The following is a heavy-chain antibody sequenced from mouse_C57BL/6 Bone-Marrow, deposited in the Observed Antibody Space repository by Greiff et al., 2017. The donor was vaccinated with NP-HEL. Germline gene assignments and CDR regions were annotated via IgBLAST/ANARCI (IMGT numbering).Heavy chain of an antibody. CDR2: IDPENGDT. Sequence: VQLQQSGAELVRPGASVKLSCTVSGFNIKDDYMHWVKQRPEQGLEWIGWIDPENGDTEYASKFQGKATITADTSSNTAYLQLSSLTSEDTAVXYCTTGGSSPYAMDYWGQGTSVTVSS. D-gene: IGHD1-1*01. J-gene: IGHJ4*01. V-gene: IGHV14-4*01. CDR1: GFNIKDDY. CDR3: TTGGSSPYAMDY.